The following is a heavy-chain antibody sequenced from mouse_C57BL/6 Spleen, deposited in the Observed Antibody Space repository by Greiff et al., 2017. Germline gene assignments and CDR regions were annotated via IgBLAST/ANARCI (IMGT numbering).Heavy chain of an antibody. CDR2: IYPRDGST. D-gene: IGHD1-1*01. V-gene: IGHV1-85*01. CDR3: ADGSREPYWYFDV. Sequence: QVQLQQSGPELVKPGASVKLSCKASGYTFTSYDINWVKQRPGQGLEWIGWIYPRDGSTKYNEKFKGKATLTVDTSSSTAYMELHSLTSEDSTVYFCADGSREPYWYFDVWGTGTTVTVSS. J-gene: IGHJ1*03. CDR1: GYTFTSYD.